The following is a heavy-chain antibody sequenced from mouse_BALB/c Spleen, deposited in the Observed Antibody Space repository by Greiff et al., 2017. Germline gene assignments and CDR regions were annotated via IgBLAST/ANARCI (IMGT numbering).Heavy chain of an antibody. CDR2: ISSGGSYT. V-gene: IGHV5-6-4*01. CDR1: GFTFSSYT. Sequence: EVQGVESGGGLVKPGGSLKLSCAASGFTFSSYTMSWVRQTPEKRLEWVATISSGGSYTYYPDSVKGRFTISRDNAKNTLYLQMSSLKSEDTAMYYCTREMDGNYWFAYWGQGTLVTVSA. D-gene: IGHD2-1*01. J-gene: IGHJ3*01. CDR3: TREMDGNYWFAY.